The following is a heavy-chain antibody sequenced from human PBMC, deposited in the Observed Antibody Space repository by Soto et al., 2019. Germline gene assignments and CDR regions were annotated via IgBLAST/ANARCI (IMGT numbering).Heavy chain of an antibody. V-gene: IGHV4-4*07. J-gene: IGHJ5*02. CDR1: GGSMSKFY. D-gene: IGHD4-17*01. CDR3: VRDGSKTLRDCFDP. CDR2: VYATGTS. Sequence: QVQVQESGPGLVKPSETLSLTCSVSGGSMSKFYWSWIRKTAGKGLEWMGRVYATGTSDYNPSLTSCIAMSVDISKKTFSLRLRSVTAADTGVYYCVRDGSKTLRDCFDPWGQGILVTVSS.